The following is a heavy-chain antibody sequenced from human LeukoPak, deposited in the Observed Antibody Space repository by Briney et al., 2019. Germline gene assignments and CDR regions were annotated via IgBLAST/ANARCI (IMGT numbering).Heavy chain of an antibody. CDR3: ARDGEYGTGSYYRGCFDY. V-gene: IGHV1-2*02. CDR2: IHPRSGET. J-gene: IGHJ4*02. D-gene: IGHD3-10*01. CDR1: GYSFAAFY. Sequence: ASVKVSCKASGYSFAAFYIHWVRQAPGQGLEWMGWIHPRSGETNYAYKFRGRVTMTRDTSISTTYMDLGSLGSDDTAVYYCARDGEYGTGSYYRGCFDYWGQGTLVTVSS.